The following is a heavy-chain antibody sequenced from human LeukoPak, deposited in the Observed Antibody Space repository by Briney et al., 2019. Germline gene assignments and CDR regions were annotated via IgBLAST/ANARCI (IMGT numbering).Heavy chain of an antibody. V-gene: IGHV3-23*01. CDR1: GFTFSSYA. CDR3: ARRQNLYDSSGSDY. J-gene: IGHJ4*02. Sequence: GGSLRLSCAASGFTFSSYAMTWVRQAPGKGLEWVSAISGSGGSTYYADSVKGRFTISRDNAKNSLYLQMNSLRAEDTAVYYCARRQNLYDSSGSDYWGQGTLVTVSS. CDR2: ISGSGGST. D-gene: IGHD3-22*01.